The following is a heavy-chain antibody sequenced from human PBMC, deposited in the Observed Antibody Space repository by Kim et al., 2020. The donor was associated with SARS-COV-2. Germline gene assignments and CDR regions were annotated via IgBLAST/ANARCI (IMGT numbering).Heavy chain of an antibody. CDR1: GGSFSGYY. J-gene: IGHJ4*02. D-gene: IGHD3-16*01. CDR2: INHSGST. V-gene: IGHV4-34*01. CDR3: ARGQVWATLLIDY. Sequence: SETLSLTCAVYGGSFSGYYWSWIRQPPGKGLEWIGEINHSGSTNYNPSLKSRVTISVDTSKNQFSLKLSSVTAADTAVYYCARGQVWATLLIDYWGQGTLVTVAS.